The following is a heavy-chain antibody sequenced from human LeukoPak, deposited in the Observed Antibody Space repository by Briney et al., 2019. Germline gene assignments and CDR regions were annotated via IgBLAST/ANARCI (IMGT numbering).Heavy chain of an antibody. CDR1: GYTFISYG. J-gene: IGHJ6*03. V-gene: IGHV1-18*01. CDR2: ISAYNGNT. Sequence: ASVKVSCKASGYTFISYGISWVRQAPGQGLEWMGWISAYNGNTNYAQKLQGRVTMTTDTSTSTAYMELRSLRSDDTAVYYCARGAAPGRNYYYYYMDVWGKGTTVTVSS. CDR3: ARGAAPGRNYYYYYMDV. D-gene: IGHD1-26*01.